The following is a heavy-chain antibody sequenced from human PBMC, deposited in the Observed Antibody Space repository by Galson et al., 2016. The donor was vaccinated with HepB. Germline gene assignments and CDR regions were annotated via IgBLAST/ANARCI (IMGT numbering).Heavy chain of an antibody. D-gene: IGHD4-17*01. CDR3: AKDVSYSDYGPYHYFYGLDV. CDR1: GFAFNTYW. V-gene: IGHV3-23*01. J-gene: IGHJ6*04. CDR2: ISGSGGST. Sequence: LRLSCAASGFAFNTYWMSWVRHAPGEGLEWASSISGSGGSTYYADSVKGRFTISRDNSKNRLYLQMNSLRAEDTAIYYCAKDVSYSDYGPYHYFYGLDVWGKGTTVTVSS.